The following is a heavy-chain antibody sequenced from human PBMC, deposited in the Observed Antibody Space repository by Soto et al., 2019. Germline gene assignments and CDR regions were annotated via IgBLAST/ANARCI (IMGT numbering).Heavy chain of an antibody. CDR3: ARENYGDLGLVSFDY. V-gene: IGHV4-31*03. D-gene: IGHD4-17*01. CDR1: GGSISSGGYY. Sequence: QVQLQESGPGPVKPSQTLSLTCTVSGGSISSGGYYWSWIRQHPGKGLEWIGYIYYSGSTYYNPSRKSRVTISVDTSKNQFSLKLSSVTAADTAVYYCARENYGDLGLVSFDYWGQGTLVTVSS. CDR2: IYYSGST. J-gene: IGHJ4*02.